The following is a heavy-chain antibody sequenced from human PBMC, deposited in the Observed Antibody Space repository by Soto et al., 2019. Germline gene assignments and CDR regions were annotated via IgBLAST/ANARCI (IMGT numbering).Heavy chain of an antibody. J-gene: IGHJ5*02. CDR1: GGTFSSYA. CDR3: ARITGTTGAHWFDP. D-gene: IGHD1-7*01. Sequence: WASVKVSCKASGGTFSSYAISWVRQAPGQGLEWMGGIIPIFGTANYAQKFQGRVTITADESTSTAYMELSSLRSEDTAVYYCARITGTTGAHWFDPWGQGTLVTVSS. V-gene: IGHV1-69*13. CDR2: IIPIFGTA.